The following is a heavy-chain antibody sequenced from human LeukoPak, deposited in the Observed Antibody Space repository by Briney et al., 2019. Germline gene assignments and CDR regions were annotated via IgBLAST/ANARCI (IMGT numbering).Heavy chain of an antibody. CDR1: GFTFDNYG. CDR2: INWNGGST. J-gene: IGHJ4*02. V-gene: IGHV3-20*04. CDR3: ARATGWLQSPDFDY. D-gene: IGHD5-24*01. Sequence: GGSLRLSCAASGFTFDNYGLSWVRQAPGKGLEWVSGINWNGGSTGYADSVKGRFTISRDSAKNSLYLQMNSLRAEDTALYYCARATGWLQSPDFDYWGQGTLVTVSS.